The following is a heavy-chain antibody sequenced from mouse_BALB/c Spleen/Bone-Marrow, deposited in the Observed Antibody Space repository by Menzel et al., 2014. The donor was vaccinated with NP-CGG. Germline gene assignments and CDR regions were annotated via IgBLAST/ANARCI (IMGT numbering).Heavy chain of an antibody. J-gene: IGHJ4*01. D-gene: IGHD1-1*01. CDR1: GYSFTGYT. Sequence: EVKLQESGPELVKPGASMKISCKASGYSFTGYTMNWVKQSHGKNLEWIGLINPYNGGTSYNQKFKGKATLTVDKSSSTAYMEILSLTSEDSAVYYCARGDYYGYAMDYWGQGTSVTVSS. CDR2: INPYNGGT. CDR3: ARGDYYGYAMDY. V-gene: IGHV1-37*01.